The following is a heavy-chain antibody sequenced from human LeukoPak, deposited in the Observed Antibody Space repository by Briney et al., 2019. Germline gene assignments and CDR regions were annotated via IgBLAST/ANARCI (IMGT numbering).Heavy chain of an antibody. V-gene: IGHV3-23*01. Sequence: GGSLRLSCAASGFTFSSYAMSWVRQAPGKGLEWVSAISGSGGSTYYADSVKGRFTISRDNSKNTLYLQMNSLRAEDTAVYYCAKGGPPHYTFGGVIPNYYYYGMDVWGQGTTVTVSS. CDR3: AKGGPPHYTFGGVIPNYYYYGMDV. CDR1: GFTFSSYA. CDR2: ISGSGGST. D-gene: IGHD3-16*02. J-gene: IGHJ6*02.